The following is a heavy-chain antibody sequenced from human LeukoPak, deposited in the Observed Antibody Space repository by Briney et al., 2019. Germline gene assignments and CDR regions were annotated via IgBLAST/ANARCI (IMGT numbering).Heavy chain of an antibody. D-gene: IGHD4-17*01. CDR1: GFTFSSYA. J-gene: IGHJ2*01. V-gene: IGHV3-64*01. CDR3: ARVMTTVTTWANWYFDL. CDR2: ISSNGGST. Sequence: GGSLRLSCVASGFTFSSYAMHWVRQAPGKGLEYVSAISSNGGSTYYANSVKGRFTISRDNSKNTLYLQMGSLRAEDMAVYYCARVMTTVTTWANWYFDLWGRGTLVTVSS.